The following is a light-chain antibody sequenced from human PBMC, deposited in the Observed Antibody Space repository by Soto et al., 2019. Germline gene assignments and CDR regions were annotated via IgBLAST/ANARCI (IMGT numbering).Light chain of an antibody. CDR2: DAS. J-gene: IGKJ3*01. CDR1: QDIRNY. CDR3: QHYDDIPRT. V-gene: IGKV1-33*01. Sequence: DIQMTQSPSSLSASVGDRVTITCQASQDIRNYLNWYQQKPGKAPKLLIYDASNLETGVPSRFSGSGSGTDYTFTISSLQPEDIATYYCQHYDDIPRTFGPGTKVDIK.